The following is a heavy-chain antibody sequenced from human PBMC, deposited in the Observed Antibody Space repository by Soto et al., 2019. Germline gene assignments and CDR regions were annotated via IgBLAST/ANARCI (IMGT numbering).Heavy chain of an antibody. CDR2: IKNKANSYTT. CDR1: GFTFSDHY. V-gene: IGHV3-72*01. D-gene: IGHD1-26*01. CDR3: TRGKLCISAGFYRVLDV. J-gene: IGHJ6*04. Sequence: EVQLVESGGGLVQPGGSLRLSCAASGFTFSDHYMDWVRQAPGKGLEWVGRIKNKANSYTTEYAASVKGRFTISRAASRNSLYLKMISLRTEDTAVYYCTRGKLCISAGFYRVLDVWGTGTTFTVSS.